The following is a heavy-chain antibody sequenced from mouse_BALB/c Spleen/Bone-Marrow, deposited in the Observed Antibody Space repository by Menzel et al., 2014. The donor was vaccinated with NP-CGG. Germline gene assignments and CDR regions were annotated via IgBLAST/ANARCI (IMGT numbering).Heavy chain of an antibody. V-gene: IGHV5-9-4*01. Sequence: EVHLVESGGGLVKPGGSLKLSCAASGFTFSSYAMSWVRQSPEKRLEWVAEISSGGSYTCYPDTVTGRFTISRDNAKNTLYLEMSSLRSEDTAMYYCASKTGTGYWYFDVWGAGTTVTVSS. D-gene: IGHD4-1*01. CDR2: ISSGGSYT. J-gene: IGHJ1*01. CDR1: GFTFSSYA. CDR3: ASKTGTGYWYFDV.